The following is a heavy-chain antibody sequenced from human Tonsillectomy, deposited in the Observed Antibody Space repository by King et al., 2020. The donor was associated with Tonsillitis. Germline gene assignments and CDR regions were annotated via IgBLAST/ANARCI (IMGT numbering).Heavy chain of an antibody. CDR3: ARSTHYGEHETWYFDY. Sequence: VQLVESGGGLVKPGGSLRVSCAASGFTFSSYSMNWVRQAPGKGLEWVSSISSSSSYISFADSVKGRFTISRDNAENSLYLQMNSLRAEDTAVYYCARSTHYGEHETWYFDYWGQGTLVTASS. CDR2: ISSSSSYI. D-gene: IGHD4-17*01. J-gene: IGHJ4*02. CDR1: GFTFSSYS. V-gene: IGHV3-21*01.